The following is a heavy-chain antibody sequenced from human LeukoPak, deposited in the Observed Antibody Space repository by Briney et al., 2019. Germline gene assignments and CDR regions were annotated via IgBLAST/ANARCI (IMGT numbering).Heavy chain of an antibody. CDR1: GFTFSSYG. Sequence: PGGSLRLSCAASGFTFSSYGMHWVRQAPGKGLGWVAFIRYDGSNKNFVDSVKGRFTISRDNSKNKLYLQMNSLRAEDTAVYYCAKDAKKYSSAWYEDYWGQGTLVTVSS. CDR2: IRYDGSNK. J-gene: IGHJ4*02. V-gene: IGHV3-30*02. CDR3: AKDAKKYSSAWYEDY. D-gene: IGHD6-19*01.